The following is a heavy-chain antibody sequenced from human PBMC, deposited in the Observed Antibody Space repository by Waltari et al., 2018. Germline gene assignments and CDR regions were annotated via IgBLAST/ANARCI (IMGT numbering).Heavy chain of an antibody. CDR1: GYTFTGYY. V-gene: IGHV1-2*06. CDR2: INPNSGGT. D-gene: IGHD2-21*01. Sequence: VQLVESGAEVKKPGASVKVSCKASGYTFTGYYMHWVRQAPGQGLEWRGRINPNSGGTNYAQKVQGRVTMTRDTSISTAYMELSRLRSDDTAVYYCARDRRLWYDAFDIWGQGTMVTVSS. CDR3: ARDRRLWYDAFDI. J-gene: IGHJ3*02.